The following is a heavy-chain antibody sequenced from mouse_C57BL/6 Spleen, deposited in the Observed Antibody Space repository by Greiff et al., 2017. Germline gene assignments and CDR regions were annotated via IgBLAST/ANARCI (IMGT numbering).Heavy chain of an antibody. CDR3: ARGDWDY. J-gene: IGHJ2*01. CDR2: IDPSDSYT. CDR1: GYTFTSYW. Sequence: QVQLQQPGAELVRPGTSVKLSCKASGYTFTSYWMHWVKQRPGQGLEWIGVIDPSDSYTNYNQKFKGKATLTVDTSSRTAYMQLSSLTSEDSAVYYCARGDWDYWGQGTTLTVSS. V-gene: IGHV1-59*01.